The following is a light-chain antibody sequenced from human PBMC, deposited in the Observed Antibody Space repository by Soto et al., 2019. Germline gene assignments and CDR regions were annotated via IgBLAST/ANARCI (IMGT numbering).Light chain of an antibody. CDR2: GAS. V-gene: IGKV3-20*01. Sequence: EIVLTQSPGTLSLSPGERATLSCRPSHSISSSSLAWYQQKPGQAPRLLIYGASSRATGIPDRFSGSGSGTDFTLTISRLEPEDCALYYCHQYGSAPPNTYAQGTRLAI. J-gene: IGKJ5*01. CDR1: HSISSSS. CDR3: HQYGSAPPNT.